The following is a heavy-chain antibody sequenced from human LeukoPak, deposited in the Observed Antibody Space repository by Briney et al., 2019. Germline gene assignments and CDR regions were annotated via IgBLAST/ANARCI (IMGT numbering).Heavy chain of an antibody. D-gene: IGHD6-13*01. CDR2: IIPIFGTP. Sequence: ASVKVSCKASGGTFSSYAISWVRQAPGQGLEWMGGIIPIFGTPNYAQKFQGRVTITADESTSSAYMELSSLRSEDTAVYYCATAARYSGSWPNNWFDPWGQGTLVTVSS. V-gene: IGHV1-69*13. CDR3: ATAARYSGSWPNNWFDP. CDR1: GGTFSSYA. J-gene: IGHJ5*02.